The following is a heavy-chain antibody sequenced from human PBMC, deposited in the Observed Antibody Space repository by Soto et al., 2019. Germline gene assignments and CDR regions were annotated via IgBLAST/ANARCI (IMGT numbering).Heavy chain of an antibody. CDR1: GFTFTTYA. Sequence: GGSLRLSCAASGFTFTTYAINWVRQAPGKGLEWVSGISGSATTTYYADSVKGRFTVSRDNSKNTVFLQMNSLRAEDTAVYYCATLLEDYGSGSYDYWGQGTLVTVSS. CDR3: ATLLEDYGSGSYDY. CDR2: ISGSATTT. D-gene: IGHD3-10*01. V-gene: IGHV3-23*01. J-gene: IGHJ4*02.